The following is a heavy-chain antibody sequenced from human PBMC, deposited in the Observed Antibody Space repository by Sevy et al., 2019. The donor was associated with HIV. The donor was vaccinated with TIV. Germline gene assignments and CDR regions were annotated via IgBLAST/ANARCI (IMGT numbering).Heavy chain of an antibody. CDR1: GLSLNTRGVG. D-gene: IGHD1-26*01. J-gene: IGHJ4*02. V-gene: IGHV2-5*02. Sequence: SGPTLVKPTQTLTLTCTLSGLSLNTRGVGVGWIRQPPGKALEWLALIYWDDITYYRPSLKSRLTITGDTSENQVVVLTMTNMDPVDTATYYCAHNGRDSYYRGIVWGQGVLVTVSS. CDR2: IYWDDIT. CDR3: AHNGRDSYYRGIV.